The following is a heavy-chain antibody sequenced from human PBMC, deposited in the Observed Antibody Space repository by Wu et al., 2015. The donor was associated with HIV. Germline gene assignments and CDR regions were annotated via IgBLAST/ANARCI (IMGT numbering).Heavy chain of an antibody. J-gene: IGHJ4*02. Sequence: QVQLVQSGAEVKKPGASVKVSCKASGYTFTSYGISWVRQAPGQGLEWMGWINPNSGGTNSAQKFHGRVSMTRDTSISTAYMELSSLRSDDTAVYYCARGASWGFVDYWGQGTLVSVFS. CDR2: INPNSGGT. CDR1: GYTFTSYG. CDR3: ARGASWGFVDY. V-gene: IGHV1-2*02. D-gene: IGHD7-27*01.